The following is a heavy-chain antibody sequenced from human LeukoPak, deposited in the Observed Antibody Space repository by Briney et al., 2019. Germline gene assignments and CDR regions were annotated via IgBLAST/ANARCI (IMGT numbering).Heavy chain of an antibody. CDR1: GFTFSSYW. D-gene: IGHD3-22*01. Sequence: PGGSLRLSCAASGFTFSSYWMHWVRQAPGKGLVWVSRINSNGSSTSYADSVKGRFTISRDNAKNSLYLQMNSLRAEDTAVYYCARLYDGSAYHADHFDYWGQGTLVTVSS. CDR2: INSNGSST. V-gene: IGHV3-74*01. J-gene: IGHJ4*02. CDR3: ARLYDGSAYHADHFDY.